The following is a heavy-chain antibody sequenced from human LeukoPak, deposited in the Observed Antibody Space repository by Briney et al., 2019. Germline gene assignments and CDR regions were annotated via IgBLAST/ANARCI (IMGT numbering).Heavy chain of an antibody. CDR3: ARVPSGSIDY. J-gene: IGHJ4*02. CDR1: GGSIRSYY. V-gene: IGHV4-59*08. CDR2: IYYSGST. Sequence: SETLSLTCTVSGGSIRSYYWNWIRQSPGKGLEWIGYIYYSGSTKYNPSLKSRVTISVDTSKSQFSLNLRSVTAADTAVYYCARVPSGSIDYWGQGTLVTVSS. D-gene: IGHD3-3*01.